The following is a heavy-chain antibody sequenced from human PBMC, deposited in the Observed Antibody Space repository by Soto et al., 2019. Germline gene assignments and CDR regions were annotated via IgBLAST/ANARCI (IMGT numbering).Heavy chain of an antibody. CDR2: INHSGSS. Sequence: PSEILSLTCTVSGGSISSSSYYWGWIRQPPGKGLEWIGRINHSGSSNYNPSLKSRVTMSVDTSKNQFSLEVSSVTAADTAMYFCARKKRGYTDSTIYYYMDVWGQGTTVTVSS. CDR1: GGSISSSSYY. D-gene: IGHD5-12*01. CDR3: ARKKRGYTDSTIYYYMDV. J-gene: IGHJ6*03. V-gene: IGHV4-39*07.